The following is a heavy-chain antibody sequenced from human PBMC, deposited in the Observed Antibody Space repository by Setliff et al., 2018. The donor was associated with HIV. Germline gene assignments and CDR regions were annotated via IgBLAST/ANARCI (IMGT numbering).Heavy chain of an antibody. J-gene: IGHJ6*03. V-gene: IGHV1-69*13. CDR2: IIPIFGTA. CDR1: GGTFSSYA. D-gene: IGHD5-18*01. CDR3: ARSGAGYSTGPLYYYMDV. Sequence: ASVKVSCKASGGTFSSYAISWVRQAPGQGLEWMGGIIPIFGTANYAQKFQGRVTITADESTSTAYMELSSLRSEDTAVYYCARSGAGYSTGPLYYYMDVWGKGTTVTVSS.